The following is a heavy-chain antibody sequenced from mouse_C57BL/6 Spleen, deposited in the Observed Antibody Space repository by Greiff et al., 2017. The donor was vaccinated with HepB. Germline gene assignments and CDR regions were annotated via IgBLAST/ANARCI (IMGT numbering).Heavy chain of an antibody. V-gene: IGHV3-1*01. CDR3: ARGDWDGGYFDY. D-gene: IGHD4-1*01. CDR1: GYSITSGYD. J-gene: IGHJ2*01. CDR2: ISYSGST. Sequence: EVQLQQSGPGMVKPSQSLSLTCTVTGYSITSGYDWHWIRHFPGNILEWMGYISYSGSTNYNPSLKSRISITHDTSKNHFFLKLNSVTTEDTATYYCARGDWDGGYFDYWGQGTTLTVSS.